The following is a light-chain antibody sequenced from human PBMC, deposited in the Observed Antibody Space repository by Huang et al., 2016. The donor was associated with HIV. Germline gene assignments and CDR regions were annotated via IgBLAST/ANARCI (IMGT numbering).Light chain of an antibody. V-gene: IGKV4-1*01. CDR2: WAS. Sequence: DIVMTQSPDSLAVSLGERATINCKSSQSLLYNSNNKNYLAWYQQKPGQPPNLLIYWASSRKSGVPDRFSCSGSETDFTLTISSLQAEDVAVYYCQQHYSSPPTFGQGTKLEIK. CDR3: QQHYSSPPT. CDR1: QSLLYNSNNKNY. J-gene: IGKJ2*01.